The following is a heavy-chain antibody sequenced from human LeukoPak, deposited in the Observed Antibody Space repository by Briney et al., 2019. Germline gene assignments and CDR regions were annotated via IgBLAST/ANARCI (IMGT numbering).Heavy chain of an antibody. J-gene: IGHJ2*01. CDR1: GFTFDDYA. CDR2: ISWNSGSI. Sequence: GGSLRLSCAASGFTFDDYAMHWVRQAPGKGLEWVSGISWNSGSIGYADSVKGRFTISRDNAKNSLYLQMNSLRAEDTALYYCAKIVSFYWYFDLWGRGTLVTVSS. D-gene: IGHD1-26*01. CDR3: AKIVSFYWYFDL. V-gene: IGHV3-9*01.